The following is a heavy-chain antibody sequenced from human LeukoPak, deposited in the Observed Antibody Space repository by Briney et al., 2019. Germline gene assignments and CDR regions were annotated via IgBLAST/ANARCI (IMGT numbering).Heavy chain of an antibody. Sequence: SETLSLTCTVSGGSISSYYWSWIRQPPGKGLEWIGYIYYSGSTNYNPSLKSRVTISVDTSKNQFSLKLSSVTAADTAVYYCARGLAIFGVVRYYYYYYMDVWGKGTTVTVSS. CDR3: ARGLAIFGVVRYYYYYYMDV. CDR1: GGSISSYY. CDR2: IYYSGST. D-gene: IGHD3-3*01. J-gene: IGHJ6*03. V-gene: IGHV4-59*12.